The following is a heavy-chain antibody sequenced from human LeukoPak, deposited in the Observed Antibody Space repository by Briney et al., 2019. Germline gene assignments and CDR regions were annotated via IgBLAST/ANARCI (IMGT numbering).Heavy chain of an antibody. D-gene: IGHD6-13*01. CDR1: GGSFSGYY. V-gene: IGHV4-34*01. J-gene: IGHJ3*02. Sequence: TSSETLSLTCAVYGGSFSGYYWSWIRQPPGKGLEWIGEINHSGSTNYNPSLKSRVTISVDTSKNQFSLKLSSVTAADTAVYYCATEIAAAGTNDAFDIWGQGTMVTVSS. CDR3: ATEIAAAGTNDAFDI. CDR2: INHSGST.